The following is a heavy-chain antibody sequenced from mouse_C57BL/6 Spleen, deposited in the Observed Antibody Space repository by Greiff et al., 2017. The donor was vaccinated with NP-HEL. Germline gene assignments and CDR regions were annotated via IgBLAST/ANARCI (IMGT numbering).Heavy chain of an antibody. Sequence: LQQPGAELVKPGASVKLSCKASGYTFTSYWMHWVKQRPGRGPEWIGRIDPNSGGTKYNEKFKSKATLTVDKPSSTAYMQLSSLTSEDSAVYYCARDDYDGLYYFDYWGQGTTLTVSS. J-gene: IGHJ2*01. CDR3: ARDDYDGLYYFDY. D-gene: IGHD2-4*01. CDR1: GYTFTSYW. V-gene: IGHV1-72*01. CDR2: IDPNSGGT.